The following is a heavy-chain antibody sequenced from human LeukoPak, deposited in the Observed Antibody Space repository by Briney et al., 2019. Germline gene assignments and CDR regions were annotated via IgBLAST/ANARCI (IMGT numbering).Heavy chain of an antibody. CDR1: GVSIDSGDHY. J-gene: IGHJ4*02. V-gene: IGHV4-31*03. CDR3: ARGRYFDWLGADYFDF. D-gene: IGHD3-9*01. Sequence: SETLSLTCNVSGVSIDSGDHYWSWIRLHPRTGLEWIGSIYCRGTTYDNPSLKSRLVISKDTSKNHISLALTSVTAADTAVYYCARGRYFDWLGADYFDFWGQGTLVTVSS. CDR2: IYCRGTT.